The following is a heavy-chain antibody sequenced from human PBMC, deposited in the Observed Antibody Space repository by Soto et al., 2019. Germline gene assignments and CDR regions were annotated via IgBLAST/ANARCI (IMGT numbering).Heavy chain of an antibody. CDR3: AKDGDSQYDRFGPDV. Sequence: EVQLLESVGGLVQPGGSLRLSCAASGFTFSSYTMTWVRQAPGKGLKWVSAISGSGDYTYYADSVKGRFTISRDNSGNTLYLQMTSLRADDTDVYYCAKDGDSQYDRFGPDVWGQGTTVTGSS. CDR2: ISGSGDYT. CDR1: GFTFSSYT. J-gene: IGHJ6*02. D-gene: IGHD7-27*01. V-gene: IGHV3-23*01.